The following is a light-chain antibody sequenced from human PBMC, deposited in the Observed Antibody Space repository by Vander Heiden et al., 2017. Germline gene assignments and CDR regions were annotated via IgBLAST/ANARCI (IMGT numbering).Light chain of an antibody. V-gene: IGKV1-5*03. J-gene: IGKJ2*03. CDR2: KAS. CDR3: QQYKSYPYS. Sequence: DLHITQSPSTLSASVGDSVTITCRASQSISSWLAWYQQKPGKAPKLLIYKASGLEGGVPSRFSGSESGTEFTLTISSLQPDDFATYYCQQYKSYPYSFGQGTKLEIK. CDR1: QSISSW.